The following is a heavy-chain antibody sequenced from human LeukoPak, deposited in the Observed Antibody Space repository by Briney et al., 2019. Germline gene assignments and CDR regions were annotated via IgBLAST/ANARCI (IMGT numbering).Heavy chain of an antibody. J-gene: IGHJ4*02. V-gene: IGHV1-69*01. CDR3: ARGPYCGGDCFQGFDY. Sequence: SVKVSCKASGGTSSSFAISWVRQAPGQGLEWMGGIIPMFGTANYAQKFQGRVTITADESTSTAYMELSSLRSEDTAVYYCARGPYCGGDCFQGFDYWGQGTLVTVSS. CDR1: GGTSSSFA. D-gene: IGHD2-21*02. CDR2: IIPMFGTA.